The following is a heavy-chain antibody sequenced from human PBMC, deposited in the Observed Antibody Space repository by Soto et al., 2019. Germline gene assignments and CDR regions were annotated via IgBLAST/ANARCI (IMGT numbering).Heavy chain of an antibody. V-gene: IGHV4-30-2*01. J-gene: IGHJ4*02. D-gene: IGHD5-12*01. CDR1: GVSISSGGYS. Sequence: SETLSLTGTRSGVSISSGGYSWSWFRQPPGKGLEWIGYIYHSGSTYYNPSLKSRVTISVDRSKNQFSLKLSSVTAADTAVYYCAGGPGVARNYWGQGTLVTVSS. CDR2: IYHSGST. CDR3: AGGPGVARNY.